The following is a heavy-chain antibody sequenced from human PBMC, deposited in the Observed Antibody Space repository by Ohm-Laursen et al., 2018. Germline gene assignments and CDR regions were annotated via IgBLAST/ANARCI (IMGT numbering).Heavy chain of an antibody. CDR3: ARDKRASSGTNPLWY. V-gene: IGHV1-18*01. J-gene: IGHJ4*02. D-gene: IGHD6-19*01. Sequence: SVKVSCKASGYTFTSYGISWVRQAPGQGLEWMGWIRAYNGNTNYAQKLQGRVTMTTDTSTSTAYMELRSLRSDDTAVYYCARDKRASSGTNPLWYWGQGTLVTVSS. CDR2: IRAYNGNT. CDR1: GYTFTSYG.